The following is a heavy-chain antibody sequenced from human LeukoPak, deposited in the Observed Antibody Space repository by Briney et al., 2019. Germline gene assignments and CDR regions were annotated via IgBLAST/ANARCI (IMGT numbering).Heavy chain of an antibody. CDR2: IYYSGIT. D-gene: IGHD3-22*01. CDR1: GGSFSRDY. J-gene: IGHJ4*02. Sequence: SETLSLTCTLSGGSFSRDYWSWIRQPPGKGLEWIGYIYYSGITNYNPSLKSRVTISVDTSKNQFSLKLSSVTAAVTAVYYCARLHSDSSGYYYFDNWGQGTLVTVSS. V-gene: IGHV4-59*08. CDR3: ARLHSDSSGYYYFDN.